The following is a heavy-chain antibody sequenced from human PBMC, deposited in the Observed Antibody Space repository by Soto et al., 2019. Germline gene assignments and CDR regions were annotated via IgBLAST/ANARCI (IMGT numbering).Heavy chain of an antibody. CDR1: GFTFSNYW. V-gene: IGHV3-7*01. CDR3: ARVYSSSSGRAIDY. Sequence: GGSLRLSCAASGFTFSNYWMTWVRQAPGEGLEWVANIKQDGAEKSYVDSVKGRFTISRDNAKNSLYLQMNSLRAEDTAVYYCARVYSSSSGRAIDYWGQGXLVTVSS. CDR2: IKQDGAEK. D-gene: IGHD6-6*01. J-gene: IGHJ4*02.